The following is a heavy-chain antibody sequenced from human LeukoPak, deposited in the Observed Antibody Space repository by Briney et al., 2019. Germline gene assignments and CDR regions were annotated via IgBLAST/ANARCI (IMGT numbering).Heavy chain of an antibody. Sequence: SETLSLTCTVSGGSISSYYWSWIRQPPGKGLEWIGYIYYSGSTNYNPSLKSRVTISVDTSKNQFSLKLSSVTAADTAVYYCARSGWYRGYYMDVWGKGTTVTVSS. CDR2: IYYSGST. CDR3: ARSGWYRGYYMDV. V-gene: IGHV4-59*01. D-gene: IGHD6-19*01. J-gene: IGHJ6*03. CDR1: GGSISSYY.